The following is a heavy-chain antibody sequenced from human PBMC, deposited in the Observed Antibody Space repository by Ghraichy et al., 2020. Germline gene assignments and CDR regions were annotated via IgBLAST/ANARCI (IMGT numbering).Heavy chain of an antibody. CDR3: ARGGSSGIFDY. Sequence: GGSLRLSCAASGFTFSSYSMNWVRQAPGKGLEWVSSISSNINYIYYADSVKGRFTISRDNAKNSLYLQMNSLRAEDTAVYYCARGGSSGIFDYWGQGTLVTVSP. CDR1: GFTFSSYS. J-gene: IGHJ4*02. D-gene: IGHD3-22*01. V-gene: IGHV3-21*01. CDR2: ISSNINYI.